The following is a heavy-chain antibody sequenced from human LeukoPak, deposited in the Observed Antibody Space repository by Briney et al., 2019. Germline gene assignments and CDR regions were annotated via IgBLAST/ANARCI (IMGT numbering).Heavy chain of an antibody. J-gene: IGHJ4*02. Sequence: PGGSLRLSCAASGFAFSTYTMHWVRQAPGKGPEWVAVISDDGTFTLYGDSVRGRFTISRDSSRNTLYLQMNSLRPEDTAVYYCTRERQNKDFWSGGDYWGQGTLVTVSS. V-gene: IGHV3-30-3*01. CDR3: TRERQNKDFWSGGDY. CDR2: ISDDGTFT. CDR1: GFAFSTYT. D-gene: IGHD3-3*01.